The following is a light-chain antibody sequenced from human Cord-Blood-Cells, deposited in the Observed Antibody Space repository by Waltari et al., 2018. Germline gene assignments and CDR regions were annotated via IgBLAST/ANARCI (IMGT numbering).Light chain of an antibody. CDR3: SSYTSSSTLV. Sequence: SALPPPASVSGSPGQSITISCTATSSDVGGYNYVFWYQQHPGKAPTLMIYAASNRPSGVSNRFSGSKSGNTASLTISGLQAEDEADYYCSSYTSSSTLVFGGGTKLTVL. J-gene: IGLJ2*01. CDR1: SSDVGGYNY. V-gene: IGLV2-14*01. CDR2: AAS.